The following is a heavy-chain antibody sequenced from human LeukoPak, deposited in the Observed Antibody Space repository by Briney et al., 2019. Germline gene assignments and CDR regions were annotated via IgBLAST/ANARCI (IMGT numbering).Heavy chain of an antibody. CDR3: ALFPYAYYYYDMDV. V-gene: IGHV4-39*01. J-gene: IGHJ6*03. CDR2: IYYSGST. CDR1: GGSISSSSYY. D-gene: IGHD2-21*01. Sequence: SETLSLTCTVSGGSISSSSYYWGWIRQPPGKGLEWIGSIYYSGSTYYNPSLKSRVTISVDTSKNQFSLKLSSVTAADTAVYYCALFPYAYYYYDMDVWGKGTTVTISS.